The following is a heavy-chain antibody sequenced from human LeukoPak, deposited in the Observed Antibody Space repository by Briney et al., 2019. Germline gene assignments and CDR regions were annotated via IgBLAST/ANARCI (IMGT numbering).Heavy chain of an antibody. CDR3: TTLSSSSSC. Sequence: GGSLRLSCAASGFTFSSYGMHWVRQAPGKGLDWVAFIRYDGRNKYYADSVKGRFTISRDNSKNTLYLQMNSLKTEDTAVYYCTTLSSSSSCWGQGTLVTVSS. CDR1: GFTFSSYG. V-gene: IGHV3-30*02. D-gene: IGHD6-6*01. CDR2: IRYDGRNK. J-gene: IGHJ4*02.